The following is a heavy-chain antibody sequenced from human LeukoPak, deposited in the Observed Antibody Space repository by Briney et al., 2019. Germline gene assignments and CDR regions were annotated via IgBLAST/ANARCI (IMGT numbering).Heavy chain of an antibody. D-gene: IGHD7-27*01. CDR2: IYYSGTT. CDR1: GGSISSGGYY. CDR3: ARLDWGYWYFDL. Sequence: SQTLSLTCTVSGGSISSGGYYWSWIRQPPGKGLEWIAYIYYSGTTNSIPSLKSRVTISVDTSKNQFSLRLSSVTAADTAVYYCARLDWGYWYFDLWGRGTLVTVSS. J-gene: IGHJ2*01. V-gene: IGHV4-61*08.